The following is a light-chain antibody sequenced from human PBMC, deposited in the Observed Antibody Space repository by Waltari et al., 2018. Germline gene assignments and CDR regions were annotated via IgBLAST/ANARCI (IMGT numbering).Light chain of an antibody. CDR2: AAS. V-gene: IGKV1-6*01. J-gene: IGKJ4*01. CDR1: QGIRNA. CDR3: LQDYNYPLT. Sequence: TQSPSSLSASVGDRVTITCRASQGIRNALGWYQHKPGKAPKLLIYAASNLESGVPSRFSGSGSGTDFTLTISSLQPEDFATYYCLQDYNYPLTFGGGTKVEIK.